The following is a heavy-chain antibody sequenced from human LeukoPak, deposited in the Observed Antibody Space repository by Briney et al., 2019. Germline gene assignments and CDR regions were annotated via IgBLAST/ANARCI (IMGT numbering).Heavy chain of an antibody. D-gene: IGHD7-27*01. Sequence: GASVTVSCKAPGYTFTGYYMHWVRQAPGQGLEWMGWINPNSGGTNYAQKFQGRVTMTRDTSIGTAYMELSRLRSDDTAVYYCARDALRNRHWGAWFDPSGQGTLVTVSS. CDR3: ARDALRNRHWGAWFDP. CDR2: INPNSGGT. CDR1: GYTFTGYY. V-gene: IGHV1-2*02. J-gene: IGHJ5*02.